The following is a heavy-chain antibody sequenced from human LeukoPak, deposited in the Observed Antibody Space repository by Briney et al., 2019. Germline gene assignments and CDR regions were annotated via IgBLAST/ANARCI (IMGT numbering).Heavy chain of an antibody. CDR1: GFTFSSYA. Sequence: GGSLRLSCAASGFTFSSYAMSWVRQAPGKGLEWVSAISGSGGSTYYADSVEGRFTISRDNSKNTLYLQMNSLRAEDTAVYYCANQPSEDGSSYWGQGTLVTVSS. CDR2: ISGSGGST. D-gene: IGHD3-10*01. CDR3: ANQPSEDGSSY. J-gene: IGHJ4*02. V-gene: IGHV3-23*01.